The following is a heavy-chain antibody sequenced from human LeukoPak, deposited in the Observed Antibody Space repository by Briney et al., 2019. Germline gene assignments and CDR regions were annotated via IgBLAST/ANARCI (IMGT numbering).Heavy chain of an antibody. CDR3: ARVQRGSLDY. J-gene: IGHJ4*02. D-gene: IGHD1-26*01. CDR2: INQDASTK. CDR1: GFTLRNNW. Sequence: PGGSLRLSCTASGFTLRNNWMAWVRQAPGKGLEWLANINQDASTKHYVDSVKGRFTISRDNAKNSLYLQMNSLSAEHTAVYYCARVQRGSLDYWGEGALVTVSS. V-gene: IGHV3-7*01.